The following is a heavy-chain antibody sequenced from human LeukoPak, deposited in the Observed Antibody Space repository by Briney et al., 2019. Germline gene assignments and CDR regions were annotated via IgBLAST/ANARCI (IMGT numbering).Heavy chain of an antibody. J-gene: IGHJ4*02. CDR2: IKSKTDGGTT. CDR3: ARKYYGSGSHFDY. D-gene: IGHD3-10*01. V-gene: IGHV3-15*01. Sequence: AGTLRLSCAASGFTCSNAWMSWVRPAQGKGLEWVGRIKSKTDGGTTDYAAPVKGRFTISRDDSKNTLYLQMNSLRAEDTAVYYCARKYYGSGSHFDYWGQGTLVTVSS. CDR1: GFTCSNAW.